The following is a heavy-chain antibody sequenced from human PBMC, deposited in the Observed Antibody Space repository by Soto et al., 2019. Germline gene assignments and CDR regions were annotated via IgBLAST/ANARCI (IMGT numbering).Heavy chain of an antibody. J-gene: IGHJ4*02. CDR3: ARATVGTYYFDY. CDR1: GFTFSDHY. CDR2: TRDKTNSYTT. V-gene: IGHV3-72*01. D-gene: IGHD3-16*01. Sequence: EVQLVESGGGLVQPGGSLRLSCAASGFTFSDHYMDWVRQAPGKGLEWVGRTRDKTNSYTTEYAASVKGRFTISRDDSKRSLYLQMNSLKTEDTAVYYCARATVGTYYFDYWGQGTLVTVSS.